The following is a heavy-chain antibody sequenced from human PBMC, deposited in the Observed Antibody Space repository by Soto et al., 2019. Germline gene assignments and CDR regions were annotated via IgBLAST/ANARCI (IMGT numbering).Heavy chain of an antibody. CDR1: GDSVSSNNIA. D-gene: IGHD3-16*02. CDR3: ASGRCHTFDS. Sequence: SQTLSLTCVVSGDSVSSNNIAWNWLRQSPWRGLEWLGRTYYRSKWYNEYAGSVRRRININLDTSKNKFSLQLNSVTPEDTAVAYSASGRCHTFDSWGQGPQVTASS. J-gene: IGHJ4*02. V-gene: IGHV6-1*01. CDR2: TYYRSKWYN.